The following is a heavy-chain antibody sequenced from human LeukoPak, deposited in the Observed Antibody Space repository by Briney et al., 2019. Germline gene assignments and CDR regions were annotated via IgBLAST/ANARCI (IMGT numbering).Heavy chain of an antibody. CDR3: AKDAKIVVVTAIPNY. CDR1: GFTFSSYG. V-gene: IGHV3-30*18. CDR2: ISYDGSNK. Sequence: GGSLRLSCAASGFTFSSYGMHWVRQAPGKGLEWVAVISYDGSNKYCADSVKGRFTISRDNSKNTLYLQMNSLRAEDTAVYYCAKDAKIVVVTAIPNYWGQGTLVTVSS. J-gene: IGHJ4*02. D-gene: IGHD2-21*02.